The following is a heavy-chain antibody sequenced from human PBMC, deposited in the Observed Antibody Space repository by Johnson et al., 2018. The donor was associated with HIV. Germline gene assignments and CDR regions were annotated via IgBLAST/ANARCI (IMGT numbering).Heavy chain of an antibody. V-gene: IGHV3-23*04. Sequence: VQLVESWGGLVQAGGSLRLSCEASGFTFSNYAMSWVRQAPGMGLEWVSDISGSGGSTYYADSVKGRFTISRDNSKNTVYLQMSSLRPEDTAVYYCAKDLSPFLIAAAGNNDAFDIWGQGTMVTVSS. D-gene: IGHD6-13*01. CDR3: AKDLSPFLIAAAGNNDAFDI. CDR2: ISGSGGST. CDR1: GFTFSNYA. J-gene: IGHJ3*02.